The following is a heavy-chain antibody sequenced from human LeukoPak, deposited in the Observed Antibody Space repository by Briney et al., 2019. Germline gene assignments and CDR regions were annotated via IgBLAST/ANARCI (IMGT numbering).Heavy chain of an antibody. J-gene: IGHJ4*02. V-gene: IGHV1-69*13. CDR3: ARERLNYYGSGSYL. CDR1: GGTFSSYA. CDR2: IIPIFGAA. D-gene: IGHD3-10*01. Sequence: SVKVSCKASGGTFSSYAISWVRQAPGQGLEWMGGIIPIFGAANYAQKFQGRVTITADESTSTAYMELSSLRSEDTAVYYCARERLNYYGSGSYLWGQGTLVTVSS.